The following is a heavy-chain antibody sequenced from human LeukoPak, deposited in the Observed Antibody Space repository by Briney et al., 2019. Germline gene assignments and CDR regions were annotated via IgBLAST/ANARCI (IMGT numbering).Heavy chain of an antibody. CDR2: IWYDGSNK. Sequence: PGGSLRLSCAASGFTFSGYGMHWVRQAPGKGLEWVAVIWYDGSNKYYADSVKGRFTISRDNSKNTLYPQMNSLKAEDTAVYYCARPPMVRGVIITGDDVFDIWGQGTMVTVSS. CDR3: ARPPMVRGVIITGDDVFDI. V-gene: IGHV3-33*01. D-gene: IGHD3-10*01. J-gene: IGHJ3*02. CDR1: GFTFSGYG.